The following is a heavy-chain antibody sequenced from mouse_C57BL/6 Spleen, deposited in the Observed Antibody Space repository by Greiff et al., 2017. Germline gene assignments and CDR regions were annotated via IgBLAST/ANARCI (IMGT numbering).Heavy chain of an antibody. Sequence: QVQLQQSGAELVKPGASVKMSCKASGYTFTTYPIEWMKQNHGKSLEWIGNFYPYNDDTKYNEKFKGKATLTVEKSSSTVYLELSRLTSDDSAVYYYARRRNDYGDYAMDYWGQGTSVTVSS. D-gene: IGHD1-1*01. V-gene: IGHV1-47*01. CDR3: ARRRNDYGDYAMDY. CDR1: GYTFTTYP. J-gene: IGHJ4*01. CDR2: FYPYNDDT.